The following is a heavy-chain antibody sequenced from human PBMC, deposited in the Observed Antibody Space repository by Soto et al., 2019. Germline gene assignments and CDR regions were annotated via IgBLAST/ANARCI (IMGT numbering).Heavy chain of an antibody. D-gene: IGHD5-18*01. CDR1: GGSFSGYY. J-gene: IGHJ6*02. V-gene: IGHV4-34*01. CDR3: ARERGAAMVYYYYYGMDV. CDR2: INHSGST. Sequence: SETLSLTCAVYGGSFSGYYWSWIRQPPGKGLEWIGEINHSGSTNYNPSLKSRVTISVDTSKNQFSLKLSSVTAADTAVYYCARERGAAMVYYYYYGMDVWGQGTTVTVSS.